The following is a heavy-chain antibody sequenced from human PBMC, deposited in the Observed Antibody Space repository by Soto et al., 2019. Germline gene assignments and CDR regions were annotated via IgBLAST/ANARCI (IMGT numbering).Heavy chain of an antibody. D-gene: IGHD2-8*01. CDR1: GYRLTSSW. J-gene: IGHJ6*02. CDR2: LCPGDSDT. CDR3: ACTTTDHYYYGMDV. V-gene: IGHV5-51*01. Sequence: DSQQISSEGPGYRLTSSWNRLALQKTGKGLEGMGGLCPGDSDTRYSPPFQGQVTSSADKSISNTNMQWSSLKASDTAMYYCACTTTDHYYYGMDVWGQGTTVTVSS.